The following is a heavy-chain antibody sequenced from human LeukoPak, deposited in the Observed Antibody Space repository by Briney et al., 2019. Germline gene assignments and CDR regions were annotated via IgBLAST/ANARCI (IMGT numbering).Heavy chain of an antibody. CDR1: GFIFTNYP. CDR3: ARDDGSGYYPFDY. V-gene: IGHV3-30*07. J-gene: IGHJ4*02. CDR2: MSIDGNTK. Sequence: GGSLRLSCAASGFIFTNYPIHWVRQTPDKGLECVAIMSIDGNTKYYADSVRGRFIVSRDNSRNTVYLQMNSLRAEDTAVYYCARDDGSGYYPFDYWGQGTLVTVSS. D-gene: IGHD3-22*01.